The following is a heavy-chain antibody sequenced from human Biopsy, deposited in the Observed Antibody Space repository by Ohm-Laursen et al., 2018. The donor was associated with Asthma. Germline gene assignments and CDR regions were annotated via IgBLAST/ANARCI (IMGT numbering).Heavy chain of an antibody. CDR1: GFSFSNFA. Sequence: SLRLSCAASGFSFSNFAIHWVRQAPGKGLEWVGVISKDASTQGYADSVKGRFTMARDNSKNTLDLQMNSLREEDTAVYYCVRDGTDDAFDIWGQGTVVSVSS. V-gene: IGHV3-30*01. J-gene: IGHJ3*02. D-gene: IGHD1-1*01. CDR3: VRDGTDDAFDI. CDR2: ISKDASTQ.